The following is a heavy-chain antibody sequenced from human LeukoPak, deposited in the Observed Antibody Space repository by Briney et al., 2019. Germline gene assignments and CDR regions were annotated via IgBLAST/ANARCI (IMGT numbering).Heavy chain of an antibody. CDR2: IHYTGST. Sequence: SETLSLTCTVCGGSISSYYWSWIRQRPGKGLEWIGHIHYTGSTNYNPSLKSRVTISLDTSKNQFSLHLSSVTAADTAVYSCARAGRGGFDFDYWGQGALVTVSS. CDR1: GGSISSYY. CDR3: ARAGRGGFDFDY. V-gene: IGHV4-59*12. D-gene: IGHD3-16*01. J-gene: IGHJ4*02.